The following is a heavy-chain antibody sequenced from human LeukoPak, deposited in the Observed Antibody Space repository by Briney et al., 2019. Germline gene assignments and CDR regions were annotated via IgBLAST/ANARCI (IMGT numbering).Heavy chain of an antibody. J-gene: IGHJ6*02. Sequence: ASVKVSCKASGYTFTRYGISWVRQAPGQGLEWMGWISAYNGNTNYAQKLQGRVTMTTDTSTSTAYMELRSLRSDDTAVYYCARDRYPFIVVVPAEYYGMDVWGQGTTVTVSS. CDR3: ARDRYPFIVVVPAEYYGMDV. D-gene: IGHD2-2*01. CDR2: ISAYNGNT. V-gene: IGHV1-18*01. CDR1: GYTFTRYG.